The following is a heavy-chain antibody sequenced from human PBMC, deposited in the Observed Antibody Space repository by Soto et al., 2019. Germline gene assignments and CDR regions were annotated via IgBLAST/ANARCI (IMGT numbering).Heavy chain of an antibody. J-gene: IGHJ4*02. CDR2: IIPIFGTG. V-gene: IGHV1-69*08. CDR3: VRDAPIGSVFSGYDAIDS. D-gene: IGHD5-12*01. Sequence: QVQLEQSGTEVKKPGSSVKVSCKASGGTFSTSTFTWVRQAPGHGLEWMGRIIPIFGTGDYAPKFQGRVLITADKSTRTVYMELSGLKAEDTAVFFCVRDAPIGSVFSGYDAIDSWGQGTLVTVSS. CDR1: GGTFSTST.